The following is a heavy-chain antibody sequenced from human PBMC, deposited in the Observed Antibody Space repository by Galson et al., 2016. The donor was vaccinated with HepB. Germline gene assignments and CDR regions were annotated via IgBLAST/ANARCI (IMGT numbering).Heavy chain of an antibody. J-gene: IGHJ4*02. D-gene: IGHD6-25*01. Sequence: SLRLSCAGSGFTFGDYALSWFRQSPGKGLEWVGFVRSKTYGRTTDFAASVNGRFTMSRDDSKSIAYLQMDTLKTEDTAVYFCTRARGLAADFYDYWGPGTLVTVSS. CDR3: TRARGLAADFYDY. CDR1: GFTFGDYA. V-gene: IGHV3-49*03. CDR2: VRSKTYGRTT.